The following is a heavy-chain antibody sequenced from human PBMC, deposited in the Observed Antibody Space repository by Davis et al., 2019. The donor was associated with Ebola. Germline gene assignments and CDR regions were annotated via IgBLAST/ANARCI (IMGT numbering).Heavy chain of an antibody. CDR1: IFTFSSSE. J-gene: IGHJ6*02. V-gene: IGHV3-48*03. CDR3: AREESRRYCSGGRCSFHYYGLDV. Sequence: GESLKISCAASIFTFSSSEMHWVRQAPGKGLEWVSYISNSGSTIYYADSVKGRFTVSRDNAKNSLYLQMNSLRAEDTAVYYCAREESRRYCSGGRCSFHYYGLDVWGQGTTVTVSS. D-gene: IGHD2-15*01. CDR2: ISNSGSTI.